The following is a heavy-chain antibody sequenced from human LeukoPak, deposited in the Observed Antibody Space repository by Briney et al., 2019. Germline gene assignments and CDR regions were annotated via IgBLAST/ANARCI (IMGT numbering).Heavy chain of an antibody. CDR2: ISAYNGNT. CDR1: GYTFTSYG. V-gene: IGHV1-18*04. CDR3: ARDVAFIAVASGY. D-gene: IGHD6-19*01. Sequence: ASVKVSCKASGYTFTSYGISWVRQAPGQGLEWMGWISAYNGNTNYAQKLQGRVTMTTDTSTSTAYTELRSLRSDDTAVNYCARDVAFIAVASGYWGQGTLVTVSS. J-gene: IGHJ4*02.